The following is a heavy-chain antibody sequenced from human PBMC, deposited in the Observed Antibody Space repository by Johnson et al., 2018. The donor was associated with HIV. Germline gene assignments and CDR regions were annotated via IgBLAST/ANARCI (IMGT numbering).Heavy chain of an antibody. Sequence: VQLVESGGGLVKPRGSLRLSCAASGFIFRDYYMSWIRQVPGKGLEWVSGINWNGDNTGYADSLKGRFTISRDNAKNSLYRKMNSLEAEDMAVYYCAKGRDSSCFGAFDIWGQGTMVTVSS. D-gene: IGHD3-22*01. CDR2: INWNGDNT. J-gene: IGHJ3*02. V-gene: IGHV3-20*04. CDR3: AKGRDSSCFGAFDI. CDR1: GFIFRDYY.